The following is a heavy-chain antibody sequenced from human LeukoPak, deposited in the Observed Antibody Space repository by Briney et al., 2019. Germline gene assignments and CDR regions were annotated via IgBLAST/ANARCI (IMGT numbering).Heavy chain of an antibody. CDR3: ARVIPSGGYYYYYYMDV. CDR2: IYYSGST. D-gene: IGHD2-21*01. CDR1: GGSISSYY. V-gene: IGHV4-39*07. J-gene: IGHJ6*03. Sequence: SETLSLTCTVSGGSISSYYWGWIRQPPGKGLEWIGSIYYSGSTYYNPSLKSRVTISVDTSKNQFSLKLSSVTAADTAVYYCARVIPSGGYYYYYYMDVWGKGTTVTVSS.